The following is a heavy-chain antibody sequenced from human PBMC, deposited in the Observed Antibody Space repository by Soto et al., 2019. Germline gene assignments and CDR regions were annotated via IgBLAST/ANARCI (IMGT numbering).Heavy chain of an antibody. J-gene: IGHJ4*02. Sequence: GGSLRVSCAASGFTFSSYSMVWVRQAPGKGLEWVSYIFTTGTTIYYADSVKGRFTVSRDNAKNSVFLLLNSLRAEDTAVYYCARDKDWAFDYWGQGTPVTVSS. D-gene: IGHD3-9*01. CDR3: ARDKDWAFDY. CDR1: GFTFSSYS. V-gene: IGHV3-48*03. CDR2: IFTTGTTI.